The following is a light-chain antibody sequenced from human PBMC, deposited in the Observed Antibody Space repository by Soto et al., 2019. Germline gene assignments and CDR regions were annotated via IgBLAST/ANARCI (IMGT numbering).Light chain of an antibody. V-gene: IGKV1-5*03. CDR3: QQFNTSPWT. Sequence: DIQITQSPSSLSSSVLERFTITCRASQSISSYLNWYQQKPGRAPKLLIYKSSILESGVPSRFSGSGSGTEFTLTISSLQPDDFATYYCQQFNTSPWTFGQGTKVDIK. CDR1: QSISSY. CDR2: KSS. J-gene: IGKJ1*01.